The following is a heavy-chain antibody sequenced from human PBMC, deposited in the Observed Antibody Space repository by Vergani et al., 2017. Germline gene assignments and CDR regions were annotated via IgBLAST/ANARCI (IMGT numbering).Heavy chain of an antibody. J-gene: IGHJ6*03. Sequence: QVQLQESGPGLVKPSETLSLTCAVSGYSISSGYYWGWLRPPPGKVLEWIGSIYHSGSTYYNPSLKSRVTISVDTSKNQFSLKLSSVTAADTAVYYCARGGDYSNYMDYYYMDVWGKGTTVTVSS. V-gene: IGHV4-38-2*01. CDR3: ARGGDYSNYMDYYYMDV. D-gene: IGHD4-11*01. CDR1: GYSISSGYY. CDR2: IYHSGST.